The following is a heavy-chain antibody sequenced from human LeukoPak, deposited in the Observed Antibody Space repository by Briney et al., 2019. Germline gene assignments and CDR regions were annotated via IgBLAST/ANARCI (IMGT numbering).Heavy chain of an antibody. J-gene: IGHJ4*02. CDR3: AKDRLSSGWYAGFVY. CDR2: IYYSGST. V-gene: IGHV4-59*01. Sequence: PSETLSLTCTVSGGPISSYYWSWLRQPPGKGLEWIGYIYYSGSTNYNPSLKSRVTISVDTSKNQFSLKLSSVTAADTAVYYCAKDRLSSGWYAGFVYWGQGTLVTVSS. D-gene: IGHD6-19*01. CDR1: GGPISSYY.